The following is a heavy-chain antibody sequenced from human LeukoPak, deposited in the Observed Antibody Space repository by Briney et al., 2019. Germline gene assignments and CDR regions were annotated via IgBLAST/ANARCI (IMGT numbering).Heavy chain of an antibody. D-gene: IGHD2-2*01. J-gene: IGHJ6*04. CDR1: GGSISSYY. V-gene: IGHV4-4*07. CDR2: IYTSGSA. CDR3: ASARTTAFMDV. Sequence: SETLSLTCTVSGGSISSYYWSWIRQPARKGLEWIGRIYTSGSANYNPSLKSRVTMSVDTSKNQFSLKLSSVTAADTAVYYCASARTTAFMDVWGKGTTVTVSS.